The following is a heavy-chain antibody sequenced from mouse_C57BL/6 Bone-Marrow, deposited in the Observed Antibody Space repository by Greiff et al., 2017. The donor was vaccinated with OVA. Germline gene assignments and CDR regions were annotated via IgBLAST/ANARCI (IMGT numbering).Heavy chain of an antibody. CDR3: ARGDYYGRDYAMDY. CDR2: ISSGSSTI. V-gene: IGHV5-17*01. CDR1: GFTFSDYG. D-gene: IGHD1-1*01. J-gene: IGHJ4*01. Sequence: EVQLVESGGGLVKPGGSLKLSCAASGFTFSDYGMHWVRQAPEKGLEWVAYISSGSSTIYYADTVKGRFTISRDNAKNTLFLQMTSLRSEDTAMYYCARGDYYGRDYAMDYWGQGTSVTVSS.